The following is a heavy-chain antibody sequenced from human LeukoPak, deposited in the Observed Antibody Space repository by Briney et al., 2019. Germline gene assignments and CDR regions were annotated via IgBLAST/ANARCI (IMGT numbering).Heavy chain of an antibody. Sequence: ASVKVSCKASGYNFTDYYMHWVRQAPGQGLEWMGWINPNSGGTNYAQKFQGRFTMTRDTSISTAYMELSRLRSDDTAVYYCARDAIGYYDSSGYAWFEPWGHGTLVTVSS. V-gene: IGHV1-2*02. J-gene: IGHJ5*02. CDR1: GYNFTDYY. CDR2: INPNSGGT. CDR3: ARDAIGYYDSSGYAWFEP. D-gene: IGHD3-22*01.